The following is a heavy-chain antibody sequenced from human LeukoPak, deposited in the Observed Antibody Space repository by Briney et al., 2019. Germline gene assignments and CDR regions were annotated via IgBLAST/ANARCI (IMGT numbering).Heavy chain of an antibody. J-gene: IGHJ4*02. Sequence: GGSLRLSCAASGFAFSSNWMRWVRQTPGKGLVWVSRINSGGSGTSYAASVEGRFTISRDNVKNTLYLQMDSLRAEDTAVYYCASSSSGWYKDYFDYWGQGTLVTVSS. CDR3: ASSSSGWYKDYFDY. CDR1: GFAFSSNW. D-gene: IGHD6-19*01. CDR2: INSGGSGT. V-gene: IGHV3-74*01.